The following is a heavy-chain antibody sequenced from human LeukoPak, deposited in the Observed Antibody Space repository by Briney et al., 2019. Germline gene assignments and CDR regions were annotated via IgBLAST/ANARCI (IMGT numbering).Heavy chain of an antibody. CDR2: IREDESEI. J-gene: IGHJ4*02. V-gene: IGHV3-7*01. CDR1: GLTFSSYG. D-gene: IGHD7-27*01. Sequence: GGSLRLSCAASGLTFSSYGMDWVRQAPGKGLEWLANIREDESEINYVDSVKGRFTISRDNARNSLYLQMTSLRPEDTAVYYCGREHWAPLGWGQGTLVTVSS. CDR3: GREHWAPLG.